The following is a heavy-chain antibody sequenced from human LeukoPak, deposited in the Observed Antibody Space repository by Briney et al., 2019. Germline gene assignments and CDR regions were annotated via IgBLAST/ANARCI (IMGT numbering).Heavy chain of an antibody. CDR1: GGTFSSYA. D-gene: IGHD6-13*01. CDR3: ASAPRYSSSWPNNWFDP. V-gene: IGHV1-69*13. Sequence: SVKVSCKASGGTFSSYAISWVRQAPGQGLELMGGIIPIFGTANYAQKFQGRVTITADESTSTAYMELSSLRSEDTAVYFCASAPRYSSSWPNNWFDPWGQGTLVTVSS. J-gene: IGHJ5*02. CDR2: IIPIFGTA.